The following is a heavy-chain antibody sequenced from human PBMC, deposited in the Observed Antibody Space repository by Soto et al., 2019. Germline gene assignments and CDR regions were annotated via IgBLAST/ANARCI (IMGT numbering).Heavy chain of an antibody. CDR2: IIPISGTT. D-gene: IGHD2-2*02. CDR3: ARRGYTPWSNGEYYYYGMDV. V-gene: IGHV1-69*12. J-gene: IGHJ6*02. CDR1: GGTFTNYA. Sequence: QVQLVQSGAEVKKPGSSVKVSCKASGGTFTNYAISWVRQAPGQGLEWMGGIIPISGTTNYAQKFQGRVTFTADESTPPAHWELSSLRFGDTAVYYCARRGYTPWSNGEYYYYGMDVWGQGTTVTVSS.